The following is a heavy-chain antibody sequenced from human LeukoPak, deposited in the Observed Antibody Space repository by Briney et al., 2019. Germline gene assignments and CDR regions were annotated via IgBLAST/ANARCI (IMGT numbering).Heavy chain of an antibody. CDR2: INPSGGST. CDR3: ARDESGSYLLSGSNQRAINYYYYYYMDV. J-gene: IGHJ6*03. CDR1: GYTFTGYY. Sequence: ASVKVSCKASGYTFTGYYMHWVRQAPGQGLEWMGIINPSGGSTRYAQKFQGRVTMTRDTSTSTVYMELSSLRSEDTAVYYCARDESGSYLLSGSNQRAINYYYYYYMDVWGKGTTVTVSS. D-gene: IGHD1-26*01. V-gene: IGHV1-46*01.